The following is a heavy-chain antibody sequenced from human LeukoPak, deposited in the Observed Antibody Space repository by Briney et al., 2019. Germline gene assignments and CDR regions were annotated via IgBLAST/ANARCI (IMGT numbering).Heavy chain of an antibody. V-gene: IGHV4-34*01. Sequence: SETLSLTCAVYNGFDSYYMTIVRQPPGKGLEWVGEITYRGSGNYNPSLKGRATISINVSQRQFSLSLGSVTAADTATYYCGVYGGDWRFDFWGQGTPITVSS. CDR1: NGFDSYY. J-gene: IGHJ4*02. CDR3: GVYGGDWRFDF. D-gene: IGHD2-21*02. CDR2: ITYRGSG.